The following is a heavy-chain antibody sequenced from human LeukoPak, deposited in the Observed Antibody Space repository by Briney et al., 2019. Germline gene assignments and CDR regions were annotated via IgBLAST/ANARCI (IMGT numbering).Heavy chain of an antibody. D-gene: IGHD1-1*01. CDR2: IIPIFGTA. Sequence: SVKVSCKASGGTFSSYAISWVRQAPGQGLEWMGGIIPIFGTANYAQKFQGRVTITADESTSTAYMELSSLRSEDTAVYYCARGTTGTTPVRYYYYGMDVWAKGPRSPSPQ. V-gene: IGHV1-69*13. CDR1: GGTFSSYA. CDR3: ARGTTGTTPVRYYYYGMDV. J-gene: IGHJ6*04.